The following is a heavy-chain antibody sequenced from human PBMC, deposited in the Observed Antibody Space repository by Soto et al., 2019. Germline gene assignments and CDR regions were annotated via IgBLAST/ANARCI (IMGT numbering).Heavy chain of an antibody. D-gene: IGHD3-16*02. CDR1: GFTFSSNY. CDR3: ARSWEGSYRPLDY. V-gene: IGHV3-66*01. Sequence: GGSLRLSCAASGFTFSSNYMSWVRQAPGKGLEWVSVIYSGGSTYYADSVKGRFTISRDNSKNTLYLQMNSLRAEDTAVYYCARSWEGSYRPLDYWGQGTLVTVSS. CDR2: IYSGGST. J-gene: IGHJ4*02.